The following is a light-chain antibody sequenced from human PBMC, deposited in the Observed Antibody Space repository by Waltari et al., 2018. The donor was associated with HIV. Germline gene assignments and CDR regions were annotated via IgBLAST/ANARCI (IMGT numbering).Light chain of an antibody. V-gene: IGKV3-11*01. J-gene: IGKJ5*01. Sequence: DIVLTQSPATLSLSPGDRATLSRRASKSVSTYLDWYQQKPGQAPRLLIYYASNRATGIPARFRGSGSGTDFTLTITTIEPEDCAVYYCQQRRNWITFGPGTRLEIK. CDR2: YAS. CDR3: QQRRNWIT. CDR1: KSVSTY.